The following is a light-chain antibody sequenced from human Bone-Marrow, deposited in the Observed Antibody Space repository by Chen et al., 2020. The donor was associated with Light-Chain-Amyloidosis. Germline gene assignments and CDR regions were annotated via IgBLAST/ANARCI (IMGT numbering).Light chain of an antibody. V-gene: IGLV2-14*01. CDR1: SSDVGRYKY. CDR2: EVS. Sequence: QSALTQPASVSGSPGQSITISCTGTSSDVGRYKYVSWYQQFPGKAPKLMIYEVSNRPSGVSNRFSGSKSGNTASLTISGLQADDEADYYCSSFTVSGTVFGGGTTVTVL. J-gene: IGLJ2*01. CDR3: SSFTVSGTV.